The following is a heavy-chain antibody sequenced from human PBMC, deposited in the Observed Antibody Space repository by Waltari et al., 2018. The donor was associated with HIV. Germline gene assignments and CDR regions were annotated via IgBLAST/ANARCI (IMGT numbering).Heavy chain of an antibody. Sequence: VQLVQSGADVKKPGASVKVSCKASAYTFTSYGISWVRQASGQGLEWMGWISAYNGNTNYAQKLQGRVTMTTDTSTSTAYMELRSLRSDDTAVYYCARAHWGLAVAADAFDIWGQGTMVTVSS. CDR2: ISAYNGNT. CDR3: ARAHWGLAVAADAFDI. CDR1: AYTFTSYG. J-gene: IGHJ3*02. V-gene: IGHV1-18*01. D-gene: IGHD6-19*01.